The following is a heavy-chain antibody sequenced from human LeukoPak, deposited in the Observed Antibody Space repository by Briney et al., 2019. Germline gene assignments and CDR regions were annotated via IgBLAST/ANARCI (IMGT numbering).Heavy chain of an antibody. CDR1: GFILSTHG. Sequence: PGGSLRLSCAASGFILSTHGMHWVRQAPGKGLEWVAGMWYDGSREDYADSVKGRFTISRDMSKNTLSLQMNSLRVEDTAMFYCARDLSFGCLDFRGQGTLVTVSS. CDR2: MWYDGSRE. J-gene: IGHJ4*02. V-gene: IGHV3-33*01. D-gene: IGHD3-16*01. CDR3: ARDLSFGCLDF.